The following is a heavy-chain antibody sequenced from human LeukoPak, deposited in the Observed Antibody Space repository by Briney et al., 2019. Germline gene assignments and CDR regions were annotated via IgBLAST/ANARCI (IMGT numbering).Heavy chain of an antibody. CDR3: ARANGYGLLDY. D-gene: IGHD5-18*01. CDR2: IFYSGNT. V-gene: IGHV4-39*07. J-gene: IGHJ4*02. Sequence: SETLSLTCTVSGGSISSSTYYGGWIRQPPGKGLEWIGSIFYSGNTYYNPSLKSRVTTSIDTSKSQFSLKLSSVTAADTAVYYCARANGYGLLDYWGQGTLVTVSS. CDR1: GGSISSSTYY.